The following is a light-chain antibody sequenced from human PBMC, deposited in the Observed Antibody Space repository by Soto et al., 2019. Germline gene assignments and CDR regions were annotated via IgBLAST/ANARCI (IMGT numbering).Light chain of an antibody. V-gene: IGKV1-5*01. Sequence: DIQMTQSPSTLPASVGDRVTITCRASQSISSWLAWYQLKPGKAPKLLIYDASSKESGVPSRFSGSGSGTEFTLTISSLQPDDVATYYCQHFNSYPWTFGQGTKVDIK. CDR2: DAS. CDR1: QSISSW. CDR3: QHFNSYPWT. J-gene: IGKJ1*01.